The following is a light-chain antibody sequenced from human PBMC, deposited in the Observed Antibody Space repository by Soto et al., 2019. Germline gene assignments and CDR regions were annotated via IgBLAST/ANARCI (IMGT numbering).Light chain of an antibody. CDR1: SSDVGGYNY. V-gene: IGLV2-11*01. CDR3: WSYAGGYNPVV. CDR2: GVS. J-gene: IGLJ2*01. Sequence: QSALTQPRSVSGSPGQSVTISCTGTSSDVGGYNYVSWYQQHPGKAPKLMIYGVSERPSGVPDRFSGSKSGNTASLTIPGLQAEDEADYYCWSYAGGYNPVVFGGGTKVTVL.